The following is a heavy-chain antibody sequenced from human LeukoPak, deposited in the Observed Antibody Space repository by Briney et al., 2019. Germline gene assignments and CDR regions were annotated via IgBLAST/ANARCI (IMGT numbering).Heavy chain of an antibody. D-gene: IGHD3-22*01. J-gene: IGHJ6*02. CDR2: INTNTGNP. CDR3: ARHDSSGYYSPYYYYGMDV. CDR1: GYTFTSYA. V-gene: IGHV7-4-1*02. Sequence: GASVKVSCKASGYTFTSYAMNWVRQAPGQGLEWMGWINTNTGNPTYAQGFTGRFVFSLDTSVSTAYLQTSSLKAEDTAVYYCARHDSSGYYSPYYYYGMDVWGQGTTVTVSS.